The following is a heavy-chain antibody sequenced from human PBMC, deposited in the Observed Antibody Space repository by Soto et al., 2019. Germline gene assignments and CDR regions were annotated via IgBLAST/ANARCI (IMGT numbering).Heavy chain of an antibody. CDR2: INDNGNLR. CDR3: AKAFGDWYPFEK. Sequence: GGSLRLSCAASRFTSGYHAMNWVRQAPGKGLEWVSTINDNGNLRYYAESVRGRFTISRDNSKNTLYLQLNNLRAEDSARYYCAKAFGDWYPFEKWGLGALVTVSS. J-gene: IGHJ4*02. D-gene: IGHD2-21*02. V-gene: IGHV3-23*01. CDR1: RFTSGYHA.